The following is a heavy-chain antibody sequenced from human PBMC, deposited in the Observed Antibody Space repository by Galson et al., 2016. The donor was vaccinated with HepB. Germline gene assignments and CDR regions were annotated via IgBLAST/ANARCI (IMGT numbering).Heavy chain of an antibody. J-gene: IGHJ4*02. CDR2: IYYNGSP. CDR1: GASISSTTNY. CDR3: ARQRHTSASKFFDY. V-gene: IGHV4-39*01. D-gene: IGHD2-15*01. Sequence: LSLTCSVSGASISSTTNYWIWIRQPPGKGLEWIGSIYYNGSPFYNPSLKSRLTVSVDTSKNQFSLRLTPVTAADTAVYYCARQRHTSASKFFDYWGQGILVTVSS.